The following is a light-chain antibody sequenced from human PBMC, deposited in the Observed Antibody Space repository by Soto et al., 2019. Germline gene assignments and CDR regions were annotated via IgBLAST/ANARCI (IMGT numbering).Light chain of an antibody. CDR2: EVS. Sequence: SLLTQPSSLSGSTGQSITISYTGTSSDVGGYNYVSWYQQHPGNAPKLMIYEVSNRPSGVSNRFSGSKSGNTASLTISGLQAEDEADYSCSSYTSSSTPCVFGTGTKVTVL. V-gene: IGLV2-14*01. CDR1: SSDVGGYNY. J-gene: IGLJ1*01. CDR3: SSYTSSSTPCV.